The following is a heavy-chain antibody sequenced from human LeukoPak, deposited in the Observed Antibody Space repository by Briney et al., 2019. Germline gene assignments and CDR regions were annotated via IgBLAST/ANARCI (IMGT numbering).Heavy chain of an antibody. Sequence: ASVKVSCKVSGYTLTELSMHWVRQAPGKGLEWMGGFDPEDGETIYAQKFQGRVTITADKSTSTAYMELSSLRSEDTAVYYCARVDGEVAFDIWGQGTMVTVSS. CDR2: FDPEDGET. CDR1: GYTLTELS. V-gene: IGHV1-24*01. J-gene: IGHJ3*02. CDR3: ARVDGEVAFDI.